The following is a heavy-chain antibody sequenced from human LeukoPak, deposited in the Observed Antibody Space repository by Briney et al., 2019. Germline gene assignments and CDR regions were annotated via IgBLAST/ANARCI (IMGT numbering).Heavy chain of an antibody. CDR3: AKEGYYALSRGYFDY. Sequence: GGSLRLSCAASGFTFSSYGMSWVRQAPGKGLEWVSAISGRGGSTYYADSVKGRFTISRDNSKNTLYLQMNSLRAEDTAVYYCAKEGYYALSRGYFDYWGQGTLVTVSS. CDR1: GFTFSSYG. CDR2: ISGRGGST. V-gene: IGHV3-23*01. J-gene: IGHJ4*02. D-gene: IGHD3-3*01.